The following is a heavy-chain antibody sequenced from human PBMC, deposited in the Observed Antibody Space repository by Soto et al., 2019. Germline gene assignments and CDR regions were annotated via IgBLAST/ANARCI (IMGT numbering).Heavy chain of an antibody. CDR3: AASIFYYGMDV. V-gene: IGHV5-51*01. CDR2: IYPGDSDT. J-gene: IGHJ6*02. CDR1: GYTFTNYW. Sequence: GESLKISCKGSGYTFTNYWIGWVRQMPGKGLEWMGIIYPGDSDTKYNPSFQGQVTISADKSITTTYLQWSSRKASDTAIDYCAASIFYYGMDVWGQGTTVTVSS.